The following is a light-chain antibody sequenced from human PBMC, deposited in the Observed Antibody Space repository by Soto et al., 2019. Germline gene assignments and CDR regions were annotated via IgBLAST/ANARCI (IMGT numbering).Light chain of an antibody. J-gene: IGLJ3*02. CDR3: AAWDDTLNGPV. CDR2: SNN. Sequence: QSVLTQPPSASETPGQRVTISCSGSSSNIGSNTVSWYQQLPGAAPKLLIYSNNQRPSGVPDRFSGSKSGTSASLAISGLQSEDEADYFCAAWDDTLNGPVFGGGTKVTVL. CDR1: SSNIGSNT. V-gene: IGLV1-44*01.